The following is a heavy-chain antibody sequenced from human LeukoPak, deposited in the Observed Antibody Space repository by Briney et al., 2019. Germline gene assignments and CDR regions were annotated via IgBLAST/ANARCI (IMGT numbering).Heavy chain of an antibody. J-gene: IGHJ1*01. CDR2: ISAYNGYT. Sequence: ASVKVSCKASGYTFTNYGISWVRQAPGQGLEWMGWISAYNGYTDYAQKLQFRVAMTTDTSTSTAYMELRSLRSDDTAVYYCARDKAVTTEVTQHFQHWGQGTLVTVSS. CDR3: ARDKAVTTEVTQHFQH. CDR1: GYTFTNYG. D-gene: IGHD4-23*01. V-gene: IGHV1-18*01.